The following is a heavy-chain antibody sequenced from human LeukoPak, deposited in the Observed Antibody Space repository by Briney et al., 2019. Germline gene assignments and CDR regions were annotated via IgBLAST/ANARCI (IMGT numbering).Heavy chain of an antibody. J-gene: IGHJ4*02. D-gene: IGHD3-10*01. CDR1: GFHFSSYS. CDR3: ARDGPMVRGVIHY. V-gene: IGHV3-21*01. Sequence: GGSLRLSCAASGFHFSSYSMNWVRQAPGKGLEWVSSISSSSSYIYYADSVKGRFTISRDNAKNSLYLQMNSLRAEDTAVYYCARDGPMVRGVIHYWGQGTLVTVSS. CDR2: ISSSSSYI.